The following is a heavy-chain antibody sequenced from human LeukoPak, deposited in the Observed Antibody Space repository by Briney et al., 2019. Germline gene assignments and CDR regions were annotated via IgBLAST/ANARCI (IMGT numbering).Heavy chain of an antibody. V-gene: IGHV3-66*01. CDR2: IYSGGST. J-gene: IGHJ4*02. CDR3: AAPLTVIPY. Sequence: GGSLRLSCAASGFTVSGNYMTWVRQASGKGLEWVSVIYSGGSTYYTDSVQGRFSISRDNSQNTLYLQMNSLRAEDKAVYYCAAPLTVIPYWGQGTLVTVSS. CDR1: GFTVSGNY. D-gene: IGHD4-17*01.